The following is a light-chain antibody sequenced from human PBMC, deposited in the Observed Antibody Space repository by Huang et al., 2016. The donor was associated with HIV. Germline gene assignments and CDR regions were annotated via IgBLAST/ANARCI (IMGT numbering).Light chain of an antibody. Sequence: EILMTQSPATLSVSPGERATLSCRASQSVSSNLAWYQQKPGQAPRLRIYGASTRATGMPARFSGSGSGTEFTLTISSLQSEDFAVYYCQQYNDWPPYTFGQGTKLEIK. CDR3: QQYNDWPPYT. J-gene: IGKJ2*01. CDR2: GAS. CDR1: QSVSSN. V-gene: IGKV3-15*01.